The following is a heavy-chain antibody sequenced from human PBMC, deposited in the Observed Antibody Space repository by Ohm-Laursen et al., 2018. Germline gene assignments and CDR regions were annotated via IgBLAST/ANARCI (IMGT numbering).Heavy chain of an antibody. J-gene: IGHJ2*01. CDR3: ATWSGYPYWYFDL. D-gene: IGHD3-3*01. CDR1: GFTFSNYA. CDR2: ISVSGSST. Sequence: SLRLSCAASGFTFSNYAMSWVRQAPGKGLEWVSGISVSGSSTDYADSVKGRFTISRDNSKNTLYLQMNSLRAEDTAVYYCATWSGYPYWYFDLWGRGTLVTVSS. V-gene: IGHV3-23*01.